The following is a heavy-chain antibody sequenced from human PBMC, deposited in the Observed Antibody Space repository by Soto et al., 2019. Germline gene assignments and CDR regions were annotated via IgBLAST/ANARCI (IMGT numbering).Heavy chain of an antibody. Sequence: EVKLMQSGGGLVQPGGSLRLSCAASGFVVNTNYMTWVRHPPGKGLEWVCVMYSGGKTVYAESVRGRFTVSRDISKNTLYLEMNGLRADDTAVYYCARQLDYWGQGTLVSVSS. CDR2: MYSGGKT. CDR1: GFVVNTNY. V-gene: IGHV3-66*04. CDR3: ARQLDY. J-gene: IGHJ4*02.